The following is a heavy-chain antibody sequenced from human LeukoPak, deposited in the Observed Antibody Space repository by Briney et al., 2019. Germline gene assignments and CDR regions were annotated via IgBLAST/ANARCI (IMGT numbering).Heavy chain of an antibody. CDR1: GFTFSSYA. CDR2: IRGSGGST. CDR3: ATEEYSSSWYLRDY. V-gene: IGHV3-23*01. J-gene: IGHJ4*02. Sequence: GGSLRLSCAASGFTFSSYAMSWVRQAPGKGLEWVSAIRGSGGSTYYADSVKGRFTISRDSSKNTLYLQMNGLRAEDTAVYYCATEEYSSSWYLRDYWGQGTLVTVSS. D-gene: IGHD6-13*01.